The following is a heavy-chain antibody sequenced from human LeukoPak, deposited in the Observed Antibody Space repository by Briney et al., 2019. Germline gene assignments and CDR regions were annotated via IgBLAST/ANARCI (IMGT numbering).Heavy chain of an antibody. J-gene: IGHJ4*02. V-gene: IGHV3-21*01. CDR1: GFTFSSYA. D-gene: IGHD6-13*01. Sequence: GGSLRLSCAASGFTFSSYAMSWVRQAPGKGLEWVSSISSSSSYIYYADSVKGRFTISRDNAKNSLYLQMNSLRAEDTAVYYCARESDPHSSHFSAPLFDYWGQGTLVTVSS. CDR2: ISSSSSYI. CDR3: ARESDPHSSHFSAPLFDY.